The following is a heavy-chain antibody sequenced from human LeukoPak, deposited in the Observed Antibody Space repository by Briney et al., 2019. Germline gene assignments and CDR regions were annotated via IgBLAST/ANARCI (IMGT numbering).Heavy chain of an antibody. J-gene: IGHJ4*02. CDR3: ARETYILGAQPLDY. D-gene: IGHD1-26*01. CDR1: GFTFSSYE. Sequence: GGSLRLSCAASGFTFSSYEMNWVRQAPGKGLEWVSYISSSGSTINFADSVKGRFTISRDNAKNSLFLQMNSLRAEDTAVYYCARETYILGAQPLDYWGQGTLVTVSS. V-gene: IGHV3-48*03. CDR2: ISSSGSTI.